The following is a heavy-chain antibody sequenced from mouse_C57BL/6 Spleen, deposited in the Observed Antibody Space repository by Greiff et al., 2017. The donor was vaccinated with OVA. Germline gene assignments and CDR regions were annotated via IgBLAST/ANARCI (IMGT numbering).Heavy chain of an antibody. J-gene: IGHJ4*01. CDR1: GFTITDYY. CDR2: IDPEDGDT. Sequence: EVQLQQSGAELVRPGASVKLSCTASGFTITDYYMHWVKQRPEQGLEWIGRIDPEDGDTEYAPKFQGKATMTADTSSNTAYLQLSSLTSEDTAVYYCTTRLRGAMDYWGQGTSVTVSS. D-gene: IGHD1-2*01. CDR3: TTRLRGAMDY. V-gene: IGHV14-1*01.